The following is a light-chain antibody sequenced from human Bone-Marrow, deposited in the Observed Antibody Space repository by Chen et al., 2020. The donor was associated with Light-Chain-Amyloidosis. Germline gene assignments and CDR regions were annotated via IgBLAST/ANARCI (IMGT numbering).Light chain of an antibody. CDR3: QQYSNWPPWT. CDR2: GAS. V-gene: IGKV3-15*01. Sequence: EIVMTQSPATLSVSPGERATLSCRASQSVTSNLAWYQQKPGLAPRLLIYGASTRATGIPARFSGSGSGTEFTLTISSMQSEDFAVYYCQQYSNWPPWTFGQGTKVEIK. J-gene: IGKJ1*01. CDR1: QSVTSN.